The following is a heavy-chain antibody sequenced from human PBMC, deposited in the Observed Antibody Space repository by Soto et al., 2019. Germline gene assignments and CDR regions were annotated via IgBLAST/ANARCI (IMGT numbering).Heavy chain of an antibody. D-gene: IGHD2-15*01. CDR3: ARGPQGYCSGGSCGMDV. V-gene: IGHV6-1*01. J-gene: IGHJ6*02. Sequence: SQTLSLTCXISGDSVSSNSAAWNWIRQSPSRGLEWLGRTYYRSKWYNDYAVSVKSRITINPDTSKNQFSLQLNSVTPEDTAVYYCARGPQGYCSGGSCGMDVWGQGTTVTVSS. CDR1: GDSVSSNSAA. CDR2: TYYRSKWYN.